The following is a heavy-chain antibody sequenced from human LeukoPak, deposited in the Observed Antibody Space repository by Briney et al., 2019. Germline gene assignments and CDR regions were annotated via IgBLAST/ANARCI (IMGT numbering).Heavy chain of an antibody. CDR2: IKTKTDGGTT. CDR3: TTDSIAVTGTAN. CDR1: GFTFSNAW. J-gene: IGHJ4*02. Sequence: SGGSLRLSCAASGFTFSNAWMNWVRQAPGKGLEWVGRIKTKTDGGTTDYAAPVKGRLTISRDDSKNTLYLQMSSLRTEDTAVYYCTTDSIAVTGTANWGQGTLVTVS. V-gene: IGHV3-15*07. D-gene: IGHD6-19*01.